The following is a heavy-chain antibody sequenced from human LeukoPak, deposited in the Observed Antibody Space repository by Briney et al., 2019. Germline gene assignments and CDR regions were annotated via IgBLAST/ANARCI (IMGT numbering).Heavy chain of an antibody. Sequence: ASVKVSCKASGYTFTGYYMHWVRQAPGQGLEWMGRINPNSGGTNYAQKFQGGVTMTRDTSISTAYMELSRLRSDDTAVYYCARGDYYYYYMDVWGKGTTVTVSS. CDR1: GYTFTGYY. J-gene: IGHJ6*03. CDR2: INPNSGGT. CDR3: ARGDYYYYYMDV. V-gene: IGHV1-2*06.